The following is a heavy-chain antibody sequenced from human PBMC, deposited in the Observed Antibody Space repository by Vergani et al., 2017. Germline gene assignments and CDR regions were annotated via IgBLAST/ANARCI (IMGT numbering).Heavy chain of an antibody. CDR1: GGSISSYY. Sequence: QVQLQESGPGLVKPSETLSLTCTVSGGSISSYYWIWIRQPPGKGLEWIGYIYYSGSTNYNPSLKSRVTISVDTSKNQFSLKLSSVTAADTAVYYCAREKLNYDILTGYYNYGMDVWGQGTTVTVSS. CDR3: AREKLNYDILTGYYNYGMDV. J-gene: IGHJ6*02. CDR2: IYYSGST. V-gene: IGHV4-59*01. D-gene: IGHD3-9*01.